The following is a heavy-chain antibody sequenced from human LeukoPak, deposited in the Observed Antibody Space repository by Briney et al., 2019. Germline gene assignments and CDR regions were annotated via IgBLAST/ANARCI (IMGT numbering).Heavy chain of an antibody. J-gene: IGHJ6*03. CDR2: IYPGDSDT. V-gene: IGHV5-51*01. CDR1: GYSFTSYW. Sequence: GESLKISWNGSGYSFTSYWIGWVRQMPGKGLEWMGIIYPGDSDTRYSPSFQGQVTISADKSISTAYLQWSSLKASDTAMYYCARVGPPRRYYMDVWGKGTTVTVSS. D-gene: IGHD1-26*01. CDR3: ARVGPPRRYYMDV.